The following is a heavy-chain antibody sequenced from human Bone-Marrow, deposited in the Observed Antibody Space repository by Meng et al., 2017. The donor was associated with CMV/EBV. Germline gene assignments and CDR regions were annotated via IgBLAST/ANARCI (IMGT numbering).Heavy chain of an antibody. D-gene: IGHD6-13*01. CDR3: ARANSSSWYGGDYYYYGMDV. J-gene: IGHJ6*02. V-gene: IGHV1-69*05. Sequence: SVKVSCKASGGTFSSYAISWVRQAPGQGLEWMGGIIPIFGTANYAQKFQGRVTITTDESTSTAYMEPSSLRSEDTAVYYCARANSSSWYGGDYYYYGMDVWGQGTTVTVSS. CDR1: GGTFSSYA. CDR2: IIPIFGTA.